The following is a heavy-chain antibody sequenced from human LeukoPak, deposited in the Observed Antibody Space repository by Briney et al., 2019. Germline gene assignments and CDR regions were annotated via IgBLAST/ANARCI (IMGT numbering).Heavy chain of an antibody. Sequence: GGSLRLSCAASGFTVSSNYMNWVRRAPGKGLEWVSYISSDSSTIYYADSVKGRFTISRDNAQSSLYLQMNSLRDEDTAVYYCARDIMATAEASPDYWGQGTLVTVSS. J-gene: IGHJ4*02. CDR3: ARDIMATAEASPDY. CDR2: ISSDSSTI. V-gene: IGHV3-48*02. D-gene: IGHD5-24*01. CDR1: GFTVSSNY.